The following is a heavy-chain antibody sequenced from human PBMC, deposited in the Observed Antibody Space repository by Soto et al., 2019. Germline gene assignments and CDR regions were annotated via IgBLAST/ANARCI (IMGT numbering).Heavy chain of an antibody. J-gene: IGHJ6*02. V-gene: IGHV3-23*01. D-gene: IGHD3-3*01. CDR1: GFTFSSYA. Sequence: GGSLRLSCAASGFTFSSYAMSWVRQAPGKGLEWVSAISGSGGSTYYADSVKGRFTISRDNSKNTLYLQMNSLRAEDTAVYYCAKDGSYDFWSGYYDYYGMDVWGQGTTVTVSS. CDR3: AKDGSYDFWSGYYDYYGMDV. CDR2: ISGSGGST.